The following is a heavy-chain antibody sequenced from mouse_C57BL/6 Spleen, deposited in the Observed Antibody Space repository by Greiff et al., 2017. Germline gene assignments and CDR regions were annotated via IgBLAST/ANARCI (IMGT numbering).Heavy chain of an antibody. D-gene: IGHD3-2*02. CDR1: GYTFTSYW. V-gene: IGHV1-53*01. CDR3: AKQLRPSYYAMDY. CDR2: INPSNGGT. Sequence: QVQLQQPGTELVKPGASVKLSCKASGYTFTSYWMHWVKQRPGQGLEWIGNINPSNGGTNYNEKFKSKATLTVDKSSSTAYMQLGSLTSEDSAVYYCAKQLRPSYYAMDYWGQGTSVTVSS. J-gene: IGHJ4*01.